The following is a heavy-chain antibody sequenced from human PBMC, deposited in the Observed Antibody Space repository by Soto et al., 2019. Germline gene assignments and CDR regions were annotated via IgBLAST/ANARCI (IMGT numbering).Heavy chain of an antibody. CDR1: GFTFSTYA. Sequence: EVQLLESGGGSVQPGGSLRLSCAGSGFTFSTYAMSWVRQAPGKGLEWVSAXXGXGDTTYYADSVEGRFTISRDNXXXXXXXXXXXXXXXXXXXXXXXXXXXPWLGFGLGHWGQGTLVTVSP. J-gene: IGHJ5*02. V-gene: IGHV3-23*01. D-gene: IGHD3-3*01. CDR2: XXGXGDTT. CDR3: XXXXXPWLGFGLGH.